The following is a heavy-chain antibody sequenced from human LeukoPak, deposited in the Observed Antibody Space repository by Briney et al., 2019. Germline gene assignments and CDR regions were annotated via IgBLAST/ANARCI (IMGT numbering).Heavy chain of an antibody. CDR3: ARDLSRGYYDSSGGFDY. CDR2: IYSGGST. Sequence: GGSLRLSCAASGFTVSSNYMSWVRQAPGKGLEWVSVIYSGGSTYYADSVKGRFTISRDNSKNTLYLQINSLRAEDTAVYYCARDLSRGYYDSSGGFDYWGQGTLVTVSS. CDR1: GFTVSSNY. J-gene: IGHJ4*02. V-gene: IGHV3-66*01. D-gene: IGHD3-22*01.